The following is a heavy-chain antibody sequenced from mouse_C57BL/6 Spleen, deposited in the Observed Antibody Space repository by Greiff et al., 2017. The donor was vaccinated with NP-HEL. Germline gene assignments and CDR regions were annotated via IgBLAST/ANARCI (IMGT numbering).Heavy chain of an antibody. V-gene: IGHV1-78*01. D-gene: IGHD2-1*01. CDR2: IYPRDGST. CDR1: GYTFTDHT. J-gene: IGHJ4*01. CDR3: ARSGYYGNWDYAMDY. Sequence: VQLQQSDAELVKPGASVKISCKVSGYTFTDHTIHWMKQRPEQGLEWIGYIYPRDGSTKYNEKYKGKATLTADKSSSTAYMQLNSLTSEDSAVYFCARSGYYGNWDYAMDYWGQGTSVTVSS.